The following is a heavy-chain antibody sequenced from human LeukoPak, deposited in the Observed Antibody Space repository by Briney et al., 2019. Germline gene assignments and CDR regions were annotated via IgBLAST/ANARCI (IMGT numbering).Heavy chain of an antibody. V-gene: IGHV4-59*08. CDR2: IYHSGSA. CDR3: ARGVAVGGTTHFDP. CDR1: GGPFDSHY. D-gene: IGHD6-13*01. Sequence: SETLSLTCTVSGGPFDSHYWTWIRQPPGKGLEWIAFIYHSGSAVYSPSLRSRVTMSVDRSKRQFSLNLSSVTAADTAVYYCARGVAVGGTTHFDPWGQGTLVTVSS. J-gene: IGHJ5*02.